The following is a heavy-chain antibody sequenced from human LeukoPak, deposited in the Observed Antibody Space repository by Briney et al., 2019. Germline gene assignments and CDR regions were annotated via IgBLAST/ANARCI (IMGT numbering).Heavy chain of an antibody. CDR2: IYYSGST. CDR1: DGSITSSSFY. Sequence: SETLSLTCTVSDGSITSSSFYWGWIRHPPGKGLEWIGNIYYSGSTYYNPSLKSRLTISVDTSKNQFSLKLSSVTAADTAVYYCARWVSTPRGYFDYWGQGTLVAVSS. D-gene: IGHD5/OR15-5a*01. V-gene: IGHV4-39*01. J-gene: IGHJ4*02. CDR3: ARWVSTPRGYFDY.